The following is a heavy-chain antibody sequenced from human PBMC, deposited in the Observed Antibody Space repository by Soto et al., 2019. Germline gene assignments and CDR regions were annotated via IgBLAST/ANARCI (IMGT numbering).Heavy chain of an antibody. V-gene: IGHV1-18*01. CDR2: ISAYNGNT. CDR1: GYTFTSYG. Sequence: ASVKVSCKASGYTFTSYGISWVGQAPGQGPEWMGWISAYNGNTNYAQKLQGRVTMTTDTSTSTAYMELRSLRSDDTAVYYCTRVVWVGELPPYTGPDYWGQGTLVTVSS. J-gene: IGHJ4*02. D-gene: IGHD3-10*01. CDR3: TRVVWVGELPPYTGPDY.